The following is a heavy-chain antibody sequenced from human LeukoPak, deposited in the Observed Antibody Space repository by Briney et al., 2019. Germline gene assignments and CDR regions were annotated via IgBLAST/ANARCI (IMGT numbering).Heavy chain of an antibody. CDR3: ARQINTYYMDV. J-gene: IGHJ6*03. V-gene: IGHV3-73*01. D-gene: IGHD5-24*01. Sequence: GGSLRLSCAASGFSFSGFAIHWVRQASGKGLEWTSRIKISALNYATTYAASVEGRFTISRDDSENTAYLQMNSLKTEDTAVYYCARQINTYYMDVWGKGTAVTVS. CDR2: IKISALNYAT. CDR1: GFSFSGFA.